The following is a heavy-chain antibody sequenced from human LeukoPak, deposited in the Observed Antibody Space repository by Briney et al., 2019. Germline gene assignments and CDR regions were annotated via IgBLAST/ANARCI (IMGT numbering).Heavy chain of an antibody. V-gene: IGHV3-11*01. J-gene: IGHJ4*02. CDR3: ARELLWFGELGYFDY. Sequence: SGGSLRLSCAASGFTFSDYYMSWIRQAPGKGLEWVSYISSSGSTIYYADSVKGRFTISRDNAKNSLYLQMNSLRAEDTAVYYCARELLWFGELGYFDYWGQGTLVTVSS. CDR1: GFTFSDYY. D-gene: IGHD3-10*01. CDR2: ISSSGSTI.